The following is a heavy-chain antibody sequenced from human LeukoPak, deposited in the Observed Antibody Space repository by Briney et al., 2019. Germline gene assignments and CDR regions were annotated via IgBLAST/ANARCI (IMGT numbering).Heavy chain of an antibody. CDR2: IHPGDSDT. V-gene: IGHV5-51*01. Sequence: GESLKISCQGSGYSFTSFWIARVRQMPGKGLEWMGIIHPGDSDTRYSPSFQGQVTISADKSISTAYLQWSSLKASDTAMYYCARQITVVAPSDYWGQGTLVAVSS. J-gene: IGHJ4*02. CDR3: ARQITVVAPSDY. D-gene: IGHD4-23*01. CDR1: GYSFTSFW.